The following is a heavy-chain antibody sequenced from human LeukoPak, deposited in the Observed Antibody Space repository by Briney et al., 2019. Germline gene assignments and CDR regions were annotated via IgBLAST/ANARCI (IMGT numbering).Heavy chain of an antibody. Sequence: SETLSLTCTVSGGSISSYYWSWIRQPAGKGLEWIGRIYTSGSTNYNPSLKSRVTISVDKSKNQFSLKLSSVTAADTAVYYFASEQWLDLRYFDLWGRGTLVTVSS. D-gene: IGHD6-19*01. J-gene: IGHJ2*01. V-gene: IGHV4-4*07. CDR3: ASEQWLDLRYFDL. CDR2: IYTSGST. CDR1: GGSISSYY.